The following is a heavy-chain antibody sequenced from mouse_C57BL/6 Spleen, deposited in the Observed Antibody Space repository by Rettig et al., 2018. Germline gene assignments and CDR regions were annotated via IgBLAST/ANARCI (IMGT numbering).Heavy chain of an antibody. V-gene: IGHV1-42*01. D-gene: IGHD1-1*01. Sequence: EVQLQQSGPELVKPGASVKISCTASGYSFTGYYMNWVKQSPEKSLEWIGEINPSTGGTTYNQKFKAKATLTVDKSSSTAYMQLKSLTSEDSAVYYCARRGYYYWYFDVWGTGTTVTVSS. CDR1: GYSFTGYY. J-gene: IGHJ1*03. CDR3: ARRGYYYWYFDV. CDR2: INPSTGGT.